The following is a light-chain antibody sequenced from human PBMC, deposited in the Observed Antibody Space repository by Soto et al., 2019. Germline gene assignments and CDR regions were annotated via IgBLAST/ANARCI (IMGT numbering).Light chain of an antibody. V-gene: IGLV1-44*01. Sequence: QSVLTQPPSASGTPGQRVTFSCSGSSSNIGINTVNWYRQLPGTAPQLLISDNHRRPSGVPDRFSGSKSGTSASLAISGLQAEDEADYYCCSSAGTHTYVFGTGTKVTVL. J-gene: IGLJ1*01. CDR3: CSSAGTHTYV. CDR1: SSNIGINT. CDR2: DNH.